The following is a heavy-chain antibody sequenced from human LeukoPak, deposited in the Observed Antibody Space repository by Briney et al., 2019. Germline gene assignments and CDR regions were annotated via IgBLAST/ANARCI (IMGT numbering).Heavy chain of an antibody. D-gene: IGHD1-26*01. V-gene: IGHV3-21*01. J-gene: IGHJ6*03. Sequence: PGGSLRLSCAASGFTFSSYSMNWVRQAPGKGLEWVSSISSSSSYIYYADSVKGRFTISRDNAKNSLYLQMNSLRAEDTAVYYCARASGIVGATTGPGGYYYYYYYMDVWGKGTTVTVSS. CDR1: GFTFSSYS. CDR3: ARASGIVGATTGPGGYYYYYYYMDV. CDR2: ISSSSSYI.